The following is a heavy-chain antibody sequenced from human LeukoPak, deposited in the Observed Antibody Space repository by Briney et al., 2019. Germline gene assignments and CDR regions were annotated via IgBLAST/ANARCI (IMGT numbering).Heavy chain of an antibody. J-gene: IGHJ6*02. CDR2: KNPTSRRT. Sequence: AXGXGLEWMGWKNPTSRRTDFAESVQGRLTMTTDTSTSTAYMELSSLTSEDTAVYYCARGPVKTHGMDVWGQGTTVTVSS. V-gene: IGHV1-8*01. CDR3: ARGPVKTHGMDV.